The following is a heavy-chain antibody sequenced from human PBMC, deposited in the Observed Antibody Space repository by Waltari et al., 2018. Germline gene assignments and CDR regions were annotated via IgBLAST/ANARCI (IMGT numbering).Heavy chain of an antibody. J-gene: IGHJ4*02. V-gene: IGHV1-69*05. CDR2: IIPIFGTA. CDR3: TRAPSYSNYNR. CDR1: GGTFSSYA. D-gene: IGHD4-4*01. Sequence: QVQLVQSGAEVKKPGSPVKVSCKASGGTFSSYAISWVRQAPGQGLEWMGGIIPIFGTANYAQKFQGRVTITTDESTSTAYMELSSLRSEDTAVYYCTRAPSYSNYNRWGQGTLVTVSS.